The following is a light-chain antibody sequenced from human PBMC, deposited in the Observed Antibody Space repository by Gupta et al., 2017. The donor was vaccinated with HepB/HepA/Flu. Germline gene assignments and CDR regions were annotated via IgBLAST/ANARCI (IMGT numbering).Light chain of an antibody. J-gene: IGLJ1*01. CDR1: SSDVGGYND. V-gene: IGLV2-14*01. Sequence: QSDLTQPASVSGSPGQSITISCTGTSSDVGGYNDVSWYQQHPGKAPNLMIYDVSNRPSGVSNRFSGSKSGNTASLTISVLQAEDDADYYSSSYTSSSPYVFGTGTKLTVL. CDR3: SSYTSSSPYV. CDR2: DVS.